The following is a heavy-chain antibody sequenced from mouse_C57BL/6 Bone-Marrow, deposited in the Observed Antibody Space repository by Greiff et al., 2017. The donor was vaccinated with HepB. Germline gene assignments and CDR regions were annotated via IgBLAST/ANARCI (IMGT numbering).Heavy chain of an antibody. CDR2: IDPENGDT. J-gene: IGHJ4*01. CDR3: TTSQRAMDY. Sequence: QLQESGAELVRPGASVKLSCTASGFNIKDDYMHWVKQRPEQGLEWIGWIDPENGDTEYASKFQGKATITADTSSNTAYLQLSSLTSEDTAVYYCTTSQRAMDYWGQGTSVTVSS. CDR1: GFNIKDDY. V-gene: IGHV14-4*01.